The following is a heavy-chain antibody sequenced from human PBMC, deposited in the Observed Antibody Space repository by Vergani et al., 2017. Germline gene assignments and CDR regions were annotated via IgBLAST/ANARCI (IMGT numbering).Heavy chain of an antibody. CDR2: IYHSGRT. CDR3: ARGYCSSTSCYTPPGAVDY. J-gene: IGHJ4*02. D-gene: IGHD2-2*02. V-gene: IGHV4-30-2*01. Sequence: QLQLQESGSGLVKPSQTLSLTCAVSGGSISSGGYSWSWIRQPPGKGLEWIGYIYHSGRTYYNPSLKSRVTISVDRSKNQFSLKLSSVTAANTAVYYCARGYCSSTSCYTPPGAVDYWGQGTLVTVSS. CDR1: GGSISSGGYS.